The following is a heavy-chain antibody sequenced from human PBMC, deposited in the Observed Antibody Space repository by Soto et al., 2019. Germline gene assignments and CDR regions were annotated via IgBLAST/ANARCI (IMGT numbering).Heavy chain of an antibody. Sequence: SETLSLTCAVYGGSFNDYYWTWIRQPPGKGLEWIGEINHSGNTNYNPSLKSRVTISVDRSKNQFSLKLNSVTAADTAVYYCARPAGASSWFDYWGQGTLVTVSS. J-gene: IGHJ4*02. CDR2: INHSGNT. CDR3: ARPAGASSWFDY. D-gene: IGHD6-13*01. CDR1: GGSFNDYY. V-gene: IGHV4-34*01.